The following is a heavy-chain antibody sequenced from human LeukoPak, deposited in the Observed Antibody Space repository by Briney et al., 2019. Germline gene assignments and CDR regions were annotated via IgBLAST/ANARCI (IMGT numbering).Heavy chain of an antibody. Sequence: GGSLRLSCAASGCTFSSYWMSWVRQAPGKGLEWVANIKQDGSEKYYVDSVKGRFTISRDNAKNSPYLQMNSLRAEDTAVYYCAREDVLGMATIDYWGQGTLVTVSS. CDR3: AREDVLGMATIDY. V-gene: IGHV3-7*01. D-gene: IGHD5-24*01. CDR1: GCTFSSYW. CDR2: IKQDGSEK. J-gene: IGHJ4*02.